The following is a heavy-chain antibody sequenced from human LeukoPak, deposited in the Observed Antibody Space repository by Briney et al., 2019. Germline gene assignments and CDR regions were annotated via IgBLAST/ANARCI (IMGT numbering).Heavy chain of an antibody. V-gene: IGHV4-59*01. D-gene: IGHD6-19*01. Sequence: SETLSLTCSVSGGSINGYYWSWFRQPSGKGLEWIAYIYYTGSTNYNPSLKSRVTISVDTTKNQFSLNPSSVTAADTAVYYCARLRGQWLVLDYWGQGTLVTVSS. CDR2: IYYTGST. J-gene: IGHJ4*02. CDR1: GGSINGYY. CDR3: ARLRGQWLVLDY.